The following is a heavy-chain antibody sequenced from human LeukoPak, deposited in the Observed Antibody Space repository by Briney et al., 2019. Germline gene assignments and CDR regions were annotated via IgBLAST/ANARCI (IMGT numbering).Heavy chain of an antibody. CDR1: GYSISSGYY. V-gene: IGHV4-38-2*02. D-gene: IGHD1-1*01. Sequence: SETLSLTCTVSGYSISSGYYWGWIRQPPGKGLEWIGSIYHSGSTYYNPSLKSRVTISVDTSKNQFSLKLSSVTAADTAVYYCARVNWNDARHFDYWGQGTLVTVSS. CDR2: IYHSGST. CDR3: ARVNWNDARHFDY. J-gene: IGHJ4*02.